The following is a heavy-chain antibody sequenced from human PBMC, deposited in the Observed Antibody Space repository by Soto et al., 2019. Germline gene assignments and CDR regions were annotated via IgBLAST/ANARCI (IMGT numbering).Heavy chain of an antibody. CDR2: ISGSGDRT. V-gene: IGHV3-23*01. J-gene: IGHJ6*02. CDR1: GFTFSSYA. Sequence: GGSLRLSCAASGFTFSSYAITWVRQAPGKGLEWVSVISGSGDRTYYADSVKGRFTISRDNSKNTLYLQMNSLRAEDTAVYYCASGRGRYFYYGMDVWGQGTTVTVSS. D-gene: IGHD1-26*01. CDR3: ASGRGRYFYYGMDV.